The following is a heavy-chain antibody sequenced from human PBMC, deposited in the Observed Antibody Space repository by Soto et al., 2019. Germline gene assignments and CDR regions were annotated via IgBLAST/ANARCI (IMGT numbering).Heavy chain of an antibody. J-gene: IGHJ5*02. CDR3: ARGGYCSGGSCYNNWFDP. V-gene: IGHV1-3*01. CDR1: GYTFTRYA. D-gene: IGHD2-15*01. Sequence: ASVKVSCKASGYTFTRYAMHWVRQAPGQRLEWMGWINAGNGNTKYSQKFQGRVTITRDTSASTAYMELSSLRSEDTAVYYCARGGYCSGGSCYNNWFDPWGQGTLVTVSS. CDR2: INAGNGNT.